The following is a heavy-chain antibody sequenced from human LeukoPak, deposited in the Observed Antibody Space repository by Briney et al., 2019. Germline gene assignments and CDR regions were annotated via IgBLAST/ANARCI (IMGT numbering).Heavy chain of an antibody. CDR1: GFTISNYW. D-gene: IGHD2/OR15-2a*01. CDR2: IKQDGSGK. Sequence: GGSLRLSCAASGFTISNYWMCWVRQAPGKGLERVANIKQDGSGKYYVDSVKSRFTISGDNAKNSLYLQMNSLRAEDTAVYYCAKGSSWVLPYYFDYWGQGTLVTVSS. J-gene: IGHJ4*02. CDR3: AKGSSWVLPYYFDY. V-gene: IGHV3-7*03.